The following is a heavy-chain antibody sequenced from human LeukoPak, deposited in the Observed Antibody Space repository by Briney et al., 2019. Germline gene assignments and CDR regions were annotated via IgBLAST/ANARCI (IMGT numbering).Heavy chain of an antibody. D-gene: IGHD6-19*01. CDR1: GFSFSSYA. J-gene: IGHJ4*02. Sequence: GGSVRLSCAVSGFSFSSYAMTWIRQAPGKGLEWVSYISSSGSTRYYADSVKGRFTVSRDNAKNSLYLQMNSLRAEDTAVYYCARVHIAVAGPYVDYRGQGTLVTVSS. CDR3: ARVHIAVAGPYVDY. CDR2: ISSSGSTR. V-gene: IGHV3-48*03.